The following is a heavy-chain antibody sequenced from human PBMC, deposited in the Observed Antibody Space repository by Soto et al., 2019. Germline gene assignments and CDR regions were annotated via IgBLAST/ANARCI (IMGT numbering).Heavy chain of an antibody. V-gene: IGHV1-69*12. CDR2: IIPIFGTA. CDR1: GGTFSSYA. D-gene: IGHD1-26*01. J-gene: IGHJ6*02. Sequence: QVQLVQSGAEVKKPGSSVKVSCKASGGTFSSYAISWVRQAPGQGLEWMGGIIPIFGTANYAQKFQGRVTITADESTSTAYMELSSLRSEDTAVYYCATMTPDPTAYGMDVWGQGTTVTVSS. CDR3: ATMTPDPTAYGMDV.